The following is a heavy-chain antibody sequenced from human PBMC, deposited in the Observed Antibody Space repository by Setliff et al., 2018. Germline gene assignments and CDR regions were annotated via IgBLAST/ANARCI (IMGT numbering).Heavy chain of an antibody. CDR2: IHTTGST. V-gene: IGHV4-61*09. Sequence: SETLSLTCSVSGDSISSGSYYWSWIRLPAGKGLEWIGQIHTTGSTNYNPSLKSRAAISVDTSKNQISLKLSSVTAADTAVYYCASLDGSESPYIYYYYMDVWGKGTAVTVSS. D-gene: IGHD3-10*01. CDR1: GDSISSGSYY. J-gene: IGHJ6*03. CDR3: ASLDGSESPYIYYYYMDV.